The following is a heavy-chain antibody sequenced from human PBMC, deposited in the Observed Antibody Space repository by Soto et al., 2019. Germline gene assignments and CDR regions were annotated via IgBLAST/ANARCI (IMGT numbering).Heavy chain of an antibody. CDR2: INHSGSP. CDR3: ATFPPEGRTATSRGDDAFDI. CDR1: GGSFSGYY. D-gene: IGHD3-10*01. Sequence: LSLTCDVYGGSFSGYYWGLIRQAPLKGLEWIVEINHSGSPNYNPSLQSRVSVSVDTSKTHFSLKLSSVTAADTAVYYCATFPPEGRTATSRGDDAFDIWGQGTLVTVSS. V-gene: IGHV4-34*01. J-gene: IGHJ3*02.